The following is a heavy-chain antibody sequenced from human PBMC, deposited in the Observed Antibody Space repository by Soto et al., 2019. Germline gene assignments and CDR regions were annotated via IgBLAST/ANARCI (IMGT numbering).Heavy chain of an antibody. J-gene: IGHJ5*02. CDR2: IYYSGNT. V-gene: IGHV4-31*03. CDR3: ARDYGCSSSSCYAARFEP. D-gene: IGHD2-2*01. CDR1: GGSVSSGDYY. Sequence: SETLSLTCTVSGGSVSSGDYYWSWIRQHPGKGLEWIGYIYYSGNTYYNPSLKSRVTISLDTSKNQFSLKLSSVTAADTAVYYCARDYGCSSSSCYAARFEPWGKGTLVTVST.